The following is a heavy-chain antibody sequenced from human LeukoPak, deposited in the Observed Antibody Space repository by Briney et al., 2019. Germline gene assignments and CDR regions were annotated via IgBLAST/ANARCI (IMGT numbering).Heavy chain of an antibody. CDR3: AVASLSYWYFDL. J-gene: IGHJ2*01. CDR2: ISRSSDYT. D-gene: IGHD5-12*01. Sequence: GSLGLSCVASGFSFSDSAMHWVRQAAGKGLEWVSSISRSSDYTYYADSVKGRFTISRDNAKNSLYLQMNSLRAEDTAVYYCAVASLSYWYFDLWGRGTLVTVSS. CDR1: GFSFSDSA. V-gene: IGHV3-21*01.